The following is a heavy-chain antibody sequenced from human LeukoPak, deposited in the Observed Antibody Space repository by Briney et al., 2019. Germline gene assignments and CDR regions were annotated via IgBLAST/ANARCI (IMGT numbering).Heavy chain of an antibody. J-gene: IGHJ4*02. Sequence: SETLSLTCTVSGGSISNYYWSWIRQPPGKGLDWIGYIYYSGSTNYSPSFKSRVTISIDTSKNQFSLRLSSVTAADTAVYYCARASSYDSSGYYGYWGQGTLVTVSS. CDR3: ARASSYDSSGYYGY. CDR1: GGSISNYY. V-gene: IGHV4-59*12. D-gene: IGHD3-22*01. CDR2: IYYSGST.